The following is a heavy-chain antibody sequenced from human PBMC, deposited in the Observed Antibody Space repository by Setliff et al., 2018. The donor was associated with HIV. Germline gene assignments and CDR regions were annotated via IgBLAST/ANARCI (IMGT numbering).Heavy chain of an antibody. D-gene: IGHD3-22*01. V-gene: IGHV1-2*04. CDR3: ARGMDYYDTSGYYQYYFDY. Sequence: ASVKVSCKASGYSFTDYYIHLVRQAPGQGLEWMGWINPKSDGTNYAQKFQGWITMTRYTSISTAYMELSRLRSDDTAVYYCARGMDYYDTSGYYQYYFDYWGQGTLVTVSS. J-gene: IGHJ4*02. CDR1: GYSFTDYY. CDR2: INPKSDGT.